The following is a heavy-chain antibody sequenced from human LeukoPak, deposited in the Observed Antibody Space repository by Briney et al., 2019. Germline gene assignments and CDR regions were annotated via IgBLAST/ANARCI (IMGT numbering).Heavy chain of an antibody. CDR1: GGTFSSYA. J-gene: IGHJ4*02. CDR2: IIPIFGTA. Sequence: SVKLSCKACGGTFSSYAISWVRQAPGQGLEWMGGIIPIFGTANYAQKFQGRVTITADESTSTAYMEPSSLRSEDTAVYYCARHLYYDYVWGSYRYQFFDYWGQGTLVTVSS. D-gene: IGHD3-16*02. CDR3: ARHLYYDYVWGSYRYQFFDY. V-gene: IGHV1-69*13.